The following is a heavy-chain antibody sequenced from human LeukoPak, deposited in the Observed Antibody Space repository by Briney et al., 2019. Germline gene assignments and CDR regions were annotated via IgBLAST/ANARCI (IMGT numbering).Heavy chain of an antibody. CDR3: SRGGGRMRIYGKKWFDP. CDR2: ITPNSGGT. V-gene: IGHV1-2*02. J-gene: IGHJ5*02. CDR1: GYTFTDFY. Sequence: ASVKVSCKASGYTFTDFYIHWMRQAPGQGLEWMGWITPNSGGTIYGQKFQGRVTLTRDTSTSTAYMELSRLRSDDTAVYYCSRGGGRMRIYGKKWFDPWAREPWSPSPQ. D-gene: IGHD3-16*01.